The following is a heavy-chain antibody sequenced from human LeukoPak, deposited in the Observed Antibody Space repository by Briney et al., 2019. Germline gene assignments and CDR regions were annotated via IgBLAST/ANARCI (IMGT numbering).Heavy chain of an antibody. CDR2: ISSSGSTI. D-gene: IGHD2-15*01. V-gene: IGHV3-48*04. CDR1: GFTFSSYS. CDR3: ARVKYCSRGSCPDY. Sequence: GGSLRLCCAASGFTFSSYSMNWVRQAPGKGLEWVSYISSSGSTIYYADSVKGRFTISRDNAKNSLYLQMNSLRAEDTAVYYCARVKYCSRGSCPDYWAQGTLVTVSS. J-gene: IGHJ4*02.